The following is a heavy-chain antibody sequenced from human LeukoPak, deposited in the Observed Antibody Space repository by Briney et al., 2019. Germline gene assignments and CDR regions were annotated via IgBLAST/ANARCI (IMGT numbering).Heavy chain of an antibody. J-gene: IGHJ4*02. CDR1: GFTVSSNY. CDR3: ARDRRYCSGDSCYSGVDY. CDR2: IYSGGDK. V-gene: IGHV3-53*01. D-gene: IGHD2-15*01. Sequence: PGGSLRLSCAVSGFTVSSNYMTWVRQAPGKGLEWVSVIYSGGDKYYADSVKGRFTISRDNSKNTSYLQMNSLRAEDTAVYYCARDRRYCSGDSCYSGVDYWGQGTLVTVSS.